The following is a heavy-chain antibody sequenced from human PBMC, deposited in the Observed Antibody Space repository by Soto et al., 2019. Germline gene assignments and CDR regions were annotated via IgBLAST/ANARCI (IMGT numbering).Heavy chain of an antibody. CDR1: GYTFTRYT. V-gene: IGHV1-3*01. CDR3: ARGIATGQLDP. J-gene: IGHJ5*02. CDR2: INPDNGNT. D-gene: IGHD2-15*01. Sequence: QVQLVQSGAEVKKPGASVKISCKASGYTFTRYTMNWVRQAPGQRLEWMGWINPDNGNTKCSEKFQDRVIITRDTYASTAYMDLSSLRSEDTALYYCARGIATGQLDPWGQGTLVTVSS.